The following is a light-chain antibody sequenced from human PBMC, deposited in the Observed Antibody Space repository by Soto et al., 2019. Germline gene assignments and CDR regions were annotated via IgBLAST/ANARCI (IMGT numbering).Light chain of an antibody. CDR3: QQYGSPWT. Sequence: EIVLTQSPGTLSLSPGERATLSCRASQSVSSSYLAWYQQKPGQAPRLLIYGASSRANGIPDRVSGSGSGTDFTLTISRLEPEDFAVYYCQQYGSPWTFGPGTKVEIK. J-gene: IGKJ1*01. V-gene: IGKV3-20*01. CDR1: QSVSSSY. CDR2: GAS.